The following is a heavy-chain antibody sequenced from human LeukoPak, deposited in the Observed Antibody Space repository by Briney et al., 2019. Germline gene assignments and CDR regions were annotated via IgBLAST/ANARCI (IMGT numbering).Heavy chain of an antibody. D-gene: IGHD5-12*01. CDR2: IYYTGKT. Sequence: KPSETLSLTCTVSGGAIDRTNGWSWVRQPPGKGLEWIGEIYYTGKTNYNPSLKSRATISVDKSKNQDSLKLSSVTAADTAVYYCARGSIVATILNWFDPWGQGTLVTVSS. CDR1: GGAIDRTNG. CDR3: ARGSIVATILNWFDP. J-gene: IGHJ5*02. V-gene: IGHV4-4*02.